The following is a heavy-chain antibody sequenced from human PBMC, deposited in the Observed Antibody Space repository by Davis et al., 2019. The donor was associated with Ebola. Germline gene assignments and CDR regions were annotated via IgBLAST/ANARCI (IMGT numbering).Heavy chain of an antibody. Sequence: PGGSPRLSCAASGFTFSSYTMNWVRQAPGKGLEWVSTISDRSEHTHYADSVKGRFTISRDDSKNTVFLHMNTLRAEDTAIYYCTTRLVNHFDYWGQGTLVTVSS. J-gene: IGHJ4*02. CDR2: ISDRSEHT. CDR1: GFTFSSYT. D-gene: IGHD6-19*01. CDR3: TTRLVNHFDY. V-gene: IGHV3-23*01.